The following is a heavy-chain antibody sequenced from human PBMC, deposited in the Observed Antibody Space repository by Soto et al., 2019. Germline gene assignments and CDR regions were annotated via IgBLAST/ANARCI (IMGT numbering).Heavy chain of an antibody. CDR3: ATASTRIAAAGKTWDYYYGMDV. J-gene: IGHJ6*02. Sequence: SETLSLTCTVSGGSISSYYWSWIRQPPGKGLEWIGYIYYSGSTNYNPSLKSRVTISVDTSTNQFSLKLSSVTAADTAVYYCATASTRIAAAGKTWDYYYGMDVWGQGTTVTVSS. V-gene: IGHV4-59*01. CDR2: IYYSGST. CDR1: GGSISSYY. D-gene: IGHD6-13*01.